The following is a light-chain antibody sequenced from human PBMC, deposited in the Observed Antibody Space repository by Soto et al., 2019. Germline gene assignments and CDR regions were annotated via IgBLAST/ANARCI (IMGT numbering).Light chain of an antibody. Sequence: DIEMTQSPLSLPVTPGEPASISCRSSQSLLHSNGYNYLDWYLQKPGQSPQLLIYLGSNRASGVPDRSSGSGSGTDFTLKISRVEAEDVGVYYCMQALQTPWTFGQGTKVDIK. CDR2: LGS. CDR3: MQALQTPWT. V-gene: IGKV2-28*01. J-gene: IGKJ1*01. CDR1: QSLLHSNGYNY.